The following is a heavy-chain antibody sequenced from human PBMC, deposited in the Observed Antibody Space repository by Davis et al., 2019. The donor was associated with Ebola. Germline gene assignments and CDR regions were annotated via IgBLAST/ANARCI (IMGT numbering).Heavy chain of an antibody. V-gene: IGHV4-31*03. CDR2: IYYSGST. CDR3: ASLDYALYAFDI. D-gene: IGHD4-17*01. J-gene: IGHJ3*02. Sequence: PSETLSLTCTVSGGSISSGGYYWSWIRQHPGKGLEWIGYIYYSGSTYYNPSLKSRVTISVDTSKNQFSLKLSSVTAADTAVYYCASLDYALYAFDIWGQGTMVTVSS. CDR1: GGSISSGGYY.